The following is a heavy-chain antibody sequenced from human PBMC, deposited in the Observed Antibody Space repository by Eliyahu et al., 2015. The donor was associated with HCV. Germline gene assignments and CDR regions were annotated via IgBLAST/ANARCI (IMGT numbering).Heavy chain of an antibody. Sequence: EVQLVESGGGVVQPGGSLRLSCAASGFXFXDXXMHWVXQAPGKGLGWVSLISGDGGSTYYADSVKGRFTISRDNSKNSLYLQMNSLRTEDTALYYCAKDIGQPLLSYYYGMDVWGQGTTVTVSS. CDR1: GFXFXDXX. V-gene: IGHV3-43*02. CDR3: AKDIGQPLLSYYYGMDV. J-gene: IGHJ6*02. CDR2: ISGDGGST. D-gene: IGHD2-21*02.